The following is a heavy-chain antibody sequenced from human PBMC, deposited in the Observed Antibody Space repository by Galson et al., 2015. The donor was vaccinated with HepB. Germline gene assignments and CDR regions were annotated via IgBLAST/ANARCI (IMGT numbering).Heavy chain of an antibody. V-gene: IGHV3-21*01. J-gene: IGHJ4*02. CDR2: ICSSGSFL. Sequence: SLRLSCAASGFTFSGSSMNWVRQAPGKGLEWVSSICSSGSFLYYADSVKGRFTISRDNAKNSLYLQMNSLRAEDTAVYYCSRSTMIRVWGQGTRVTVSS. D-gene: IGHD3-22*01. CDR1: GFTFSGSS. CDR3: SRSTMIRV.